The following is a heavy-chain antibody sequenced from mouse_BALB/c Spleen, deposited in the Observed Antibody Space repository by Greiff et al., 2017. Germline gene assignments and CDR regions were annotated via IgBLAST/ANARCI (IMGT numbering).Heavy chain of an antibody. V-gene: IGHV3-8*02. CDR2: ISYSGST. CDR3: ARSLYDYEKAWFAY. CDR1: GDYITSGY. J-gene: IGHJ3*01. D-gene: IGHD2-4*01. Sequence: EVKLVESGPSLVKPSQTLSLTCSVTGDYITSGYWNWIRKFPGNKLEYMGYISYSGSTYYNPSLKSRISITRDTSKNQYYLQLNSVTTEDTATYYCARSLYDYEKAWFAYWGQGTLVTVSA.